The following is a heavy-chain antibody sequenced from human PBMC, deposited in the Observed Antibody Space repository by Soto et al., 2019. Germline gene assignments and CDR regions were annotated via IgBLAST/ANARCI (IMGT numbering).Heavy chain of an antibody. CDR1: GSSISSSGYY. CDR2: LYYNGGT. V-gene: IGHV4-39*01. J-gene: IGHJ5*02. CDR3: ARGIATGQLDP. Sequence: PSETLSLTCTVSGSSISSSGYYWGWIRQRPGRGLEWIGSLYYNGGTYYNPSLKSRVTISADTSANQFSLMVNSVTAADTAVYYCARGIATGQLDPWGQGTLVTVSS. D-gene: IGHD6-13*01.